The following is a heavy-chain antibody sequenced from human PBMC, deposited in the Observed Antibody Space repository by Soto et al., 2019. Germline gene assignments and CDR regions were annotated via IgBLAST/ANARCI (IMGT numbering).Heavy chain of an antibody. V-gene: IGHV1-3*05. CDR3: ARSIVVVTALDY. J-gene: IGHJ4*02. Sequence: QVQLVQSGAEEKKPGASVKVSCKASGYTFTSYAMHWVRQAPGQRLEWIGWINAGNGNTKYSQKFQGRVTITRDTSGSTSYMELSSLRSEDTAVYYCARSIVVVTALDYWGQGTLVTVSA. D-gene: IGHD2-21*02. CDR2: INAGNGNT. CDR1: GYTFTSYA.